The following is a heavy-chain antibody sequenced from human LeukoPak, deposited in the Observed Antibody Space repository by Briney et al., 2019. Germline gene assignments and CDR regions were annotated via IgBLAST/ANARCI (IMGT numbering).Heavy chain of an antibody. V-gene: IGHV3-23*01. CDR1: GFTFSSYG. CDR3: AKEGSSSWLIYFDY. D-gene: IGHD6-13*01. J-gene: IGHJ4*02. Sequence: GGSLRLSCAASGFTFSSYGMHWVRQAPGKGLEWVSAISGSGGSTYYADSVKGRFTISRDNSKNTLYLQMNSLRAEDTAVYYCAKEGSSSWLIYFDYWGQGTLVTVSS. CDR2: ISGSGGST.